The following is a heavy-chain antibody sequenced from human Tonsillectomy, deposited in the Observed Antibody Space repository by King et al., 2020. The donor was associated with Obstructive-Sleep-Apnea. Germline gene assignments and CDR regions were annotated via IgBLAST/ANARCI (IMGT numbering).Heavy chain of an antibody. V-gene: IGHV1-46*01. Sequence: QLVQSGTEVKKPGASVKVSCKASGYTFTSYYLHWLRQAPGQGLEWMGIINPSGGSTSYAQKFQGRVTLTRDTSTSTVYMELSSLRSEDTAVFYCARDQFGITLIEVGSYFDYWGQGSLVTVSS. CDR2: INPSGGST. D-gene: IGHD3-22*01. J-gene: IGHJ4*02. CDR3: ARDQFGITLIEVGSYFDY. CDR1: GYTFTSYY.